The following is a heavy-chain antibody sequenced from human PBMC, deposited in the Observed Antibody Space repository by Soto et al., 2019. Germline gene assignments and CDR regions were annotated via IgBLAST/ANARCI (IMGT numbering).Heavy chain of an antibody. CDR3: ARPSLEVAALFDY. V-gene: IGHV3-48*01. CDR2: ISSSSSTI. Sequence: GGSLRLSCAASGFTFSSYSMNWVRQAPGKGLEWVSYISSSSSTIYYADSVKGRFTISRDNAKNSLYLQMNSLRAEDTAVYYCARPSLEVAALFDYWGQGTLVTVSS. J-gene: IGHJ4*02. D-gene: IGHD2-15*01. CDR1: GFTFSSYS.